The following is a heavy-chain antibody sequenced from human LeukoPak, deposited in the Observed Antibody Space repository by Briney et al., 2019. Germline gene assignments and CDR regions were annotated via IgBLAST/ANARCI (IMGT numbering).Heavy chain of an antibody. Sequence: GGSLRLSCAASGFIFSSYAMTWVRQAPGKGLEWVSGITADGGSTFYADSVKGRFTISRDNSKNTLYLQTDSLRSEDTAVYYCARGRSGYFDYWGQGTLVTVSS. D-gene: IGHD6-19*01. J-gene: IGHJ4*02. V-gene: IGHV3-23*01. CDR2: ITADGGST. CDR1: GFIFSSYA. CDR3: ARGRSGYFDY.